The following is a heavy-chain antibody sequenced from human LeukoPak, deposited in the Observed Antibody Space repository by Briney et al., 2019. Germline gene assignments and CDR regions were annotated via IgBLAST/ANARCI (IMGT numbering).Heavy chain of an antibody. CDR3: ARDSFRLWFGELLYYMDV. CDR1: GGSISSYY. CDR2: IYTSGST. Sequence: PSETLSLTCTVSGGSISSYYWSWIRQPAGKGLEWIGRIYTSGSTNYNPSLKSRVTMSVDTSKNQFSLKLSSVTAADTAVYYCARDSFRLWFGELLYYMDVWGKGTTVTVSS. V-gene: IGHV4-4*07. J-gene: IGHJ6*03. D-gene: IGHD3-10*01.